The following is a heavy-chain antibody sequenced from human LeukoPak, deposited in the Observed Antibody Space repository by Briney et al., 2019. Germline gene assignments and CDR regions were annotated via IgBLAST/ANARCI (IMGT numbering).Heavy chain of an antibody. D-gene: IGHD4-11*01. CDR3: AKDPVTVTRPLYYFDY. CDR2: INHSGST. Sequence: SETLSLTCAVYGGSFSGYYWSWIRQPPGKGLEWIGEINHSGSTNYNPSLKSRVTISVDTSKNQFSLKLSSVTAADTAVYYCAKDPVTVTRPLYYFDYWGQGTLVTVSS. J-gene: IGHJ4*02. V-gene: IGHV4-34*01. CDR1: GGSFSGYY.